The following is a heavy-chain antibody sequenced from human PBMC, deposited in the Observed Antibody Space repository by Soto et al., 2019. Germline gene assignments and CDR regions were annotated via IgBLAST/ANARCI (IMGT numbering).Heavy chain of an antibody. D-gene: IGHD2-8*01. CDR3: ARAVIGVAFDF. V-gene: IGHV6-1*01. CDR2: TYYRSQWYN. CDR1: GDSVSSNTAV. Sequence: SQTLSLTCVISGDSVSSNTAVWNWIRQSPSRGLEWLGRTYYRSQWYNDYALSVKSRIIINADTSKNHFSLQLSSVTPDDTAVYYGARAVIGVAFDFWGQGTLVTVSS. J-gene: IGHJ4*02.